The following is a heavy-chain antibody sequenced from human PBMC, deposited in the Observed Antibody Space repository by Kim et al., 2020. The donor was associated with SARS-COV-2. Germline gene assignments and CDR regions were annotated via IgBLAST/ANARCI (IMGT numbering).Heavy chain of an antibody. J-gene: IGHJ4*02. CDR3: ARGGLVVPADTMYYFDY. D-gene: IGHD2-2*01. V-gene: IGHV1-8*01. Sequence: YQGRVTMTRNTSISTAYMELSSLRSEDTAVYYCARGGLVVPADTMYYFDYWGQGTLVTVSS.